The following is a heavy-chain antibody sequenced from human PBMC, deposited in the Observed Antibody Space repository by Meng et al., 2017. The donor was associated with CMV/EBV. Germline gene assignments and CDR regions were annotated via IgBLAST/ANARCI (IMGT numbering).Heavy chain of an antibody. Sequence: SETLSLTCTVSGYSISSGYYWGWIRQPPGKGLEWIGSIYHSGSTYYNPSLKSRVTISVDTSKNQFSLKLSSVTAADTAVYYCARDGSSSGYWFDPWGQGTLVTVSS. V-gene: IGHV4-38-2*02. J-gene: IGHJ5*02. CDR3: ARDGSSSGYWFDP. CDR1: GYSISSGYY. D-gene: IGHD3-22*01. CDR2: IYHSGST.